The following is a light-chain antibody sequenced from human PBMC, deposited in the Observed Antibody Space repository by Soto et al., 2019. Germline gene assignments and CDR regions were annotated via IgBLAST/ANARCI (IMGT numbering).Light chain of an antibody. V-gene: IGLV1-44*01. CDR3: AAWDDSLNGVV. Sequence: QSVLTQPPSASGTPGQRVTISCSGSRSNIGGYTVNWYQQLPGTAPKLLIYNNNQRPSGVPDRFSGSKSGTSASLAISGLQSEDEADYYCAAWDDSLNGVVFGGGTKLTVL. CDR1: RSNIGGYT. J-gene: IGLJ2*01. CDR2: NNN.